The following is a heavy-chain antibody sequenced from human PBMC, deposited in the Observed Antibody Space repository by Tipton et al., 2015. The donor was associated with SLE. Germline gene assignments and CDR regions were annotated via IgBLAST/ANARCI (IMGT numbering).Heavy chain of an antibody. CDR1: GFTFSSYG. CDR2: IWYDGSNK. J-gene: IGHJ3*02. Sequence: SLRLSCAASGFTFSSYGMHWVRQAPGKGLEWVAVIWYDGSNKYYADSVKGRFTISRDNSKNTLYLQMYSLRAEDTAVYYCARDRASDDAFDIWGQGTMVTVSS. CDR3: ARDRASDDAFDI. D-gene: IGHD3-10*01. V-gene: IGHV3-33*01.